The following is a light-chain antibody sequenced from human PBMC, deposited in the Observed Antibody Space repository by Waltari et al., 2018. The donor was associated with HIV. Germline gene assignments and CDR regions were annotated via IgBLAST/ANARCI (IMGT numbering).Light chain of an antibody. CDR3: QQYYSTPFT. CDR1: PSVLYRANNKNS. V-gene: IGKV4-1*01. CDR2: WVS. Sequence: QAPDLPVLFLGGEATIHFKASPSVLYRANNKNSLAWYQQKPGQPPKLLIYWVSTRESGVPDRFSGSGSGTDFTLTISSLQAEDVAVYYCQQYYSTPFTFGGGTKVEIK. J-gene: IGKJ4*01.